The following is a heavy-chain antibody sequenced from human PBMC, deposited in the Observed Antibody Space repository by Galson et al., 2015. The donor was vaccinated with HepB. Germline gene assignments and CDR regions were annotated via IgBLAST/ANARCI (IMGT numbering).Heavy chain of an antibody. CDR2: IIPIFGTA. D-gene: IGHD5-12*01. J-gene: IGHJ6*03. CDR3: ARGHDYQAPNYMDV. V-gene: IGHV1-69*01. CDR1: GGTFSSYA. Sequence: SCAASGGTFSSYAISWVRQAPGQGLEWMGGIIPIFGTANYAQKFQGRVTITADESTSTAYMELSSLRSEDTAVYYCARGHDYQAPNYMDVWGKGTTVTVSS.